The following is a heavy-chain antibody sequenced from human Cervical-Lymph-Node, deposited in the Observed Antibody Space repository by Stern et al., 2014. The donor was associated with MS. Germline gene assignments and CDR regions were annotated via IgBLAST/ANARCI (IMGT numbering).Heavy chain of an antibody. CDR1: GFTFSDHY. D-gene: IGHD2-21*01. J-gene: IGHJ6*02. CDR3: ARFKIASYYYYYYGMDV. V-gene: IGHV3-11*01. Sequence: VQLVQSGGGLVKPGGSLRLSCAASGFTFSDHYMTWIRQAPGKGLEWVSFISSSGTTIYEPDSVKGRFTISRDNAKNSLYLQMNGLRAEDTAIYYCARFKIASYYYYYYGMDVWGQGTTVTVSS. CDR2: ISSSGTTI.